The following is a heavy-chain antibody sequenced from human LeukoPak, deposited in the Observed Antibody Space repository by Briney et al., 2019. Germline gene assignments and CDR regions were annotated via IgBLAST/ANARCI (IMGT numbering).Heavy chain of an antibody. CDR1: GFTFSDYW. CDR2: INSDGSTT. CDR3: AREYNFWSGYHSYNWFDP. J-gene: IGHJ5*02. V-gene: IGHV3-74*01. D-gene: IGHD3-3*01. Sequence: PGGSLRLSCAASGFTFSDYWMNWVRQTPGKGLVWVSQINSDGSTTVYADSVKGRFTISRDNAKNTLYLQMNSLRADDTAVYYCAREYNFWSGYHSYNWFDPWGQGTLVTVSS.